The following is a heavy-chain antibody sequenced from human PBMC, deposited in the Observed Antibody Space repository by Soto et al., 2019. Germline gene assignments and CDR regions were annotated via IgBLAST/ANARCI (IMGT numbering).Heavy chain of an antibody. CDR2: ISAHNGNT. Sequence: QVHLVQSGAEVKKPGASVKVSCKGSGYTFTSYGITWVRQAPGQGREWMGWISAHNGNTDYAQKLQGRVTVTRDTSTSTAYMELRSLRSDDTAVYYCARGRYGDYWGQGAVVTVSS. D-gene: IGHD1-1*01. J-gene: IGHJ4*02. CDR1: GYTFTSYG. V-gene: IGHV1-18*01. CDR3: ARGRYGDY.